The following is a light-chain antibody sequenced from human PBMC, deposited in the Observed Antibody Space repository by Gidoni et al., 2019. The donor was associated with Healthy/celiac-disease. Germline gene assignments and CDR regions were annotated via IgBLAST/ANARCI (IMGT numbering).Light chain of an antibody. J-gene: IGKJ1*01. V-gene: IGKV3D-15*01. CDR1: QSVSSN. CDR2: GAS. CDR3: QQYNNLPET. Sequence: IVMTQSPATLSVSPGERATLSCRASQSVSSNLAWYQQKPGQAPRLLIYGASTRATGIPARFGSSGSGTEFTLTISSLQSEDFAVYYCQQYNNLPETFGQGTKVEIK.